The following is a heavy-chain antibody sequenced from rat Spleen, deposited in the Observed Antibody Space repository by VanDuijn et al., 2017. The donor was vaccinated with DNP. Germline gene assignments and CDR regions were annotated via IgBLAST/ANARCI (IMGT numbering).Heavy chain of an antibody. D-gene: IGHD1-10*01. CDR3: ANLYNDRFAY. V-gene: IGHV5-20*01. J-gene: IGHJ3*01. CDR2: ITYDGGST. Sequence: EVQLVESGGGLVQPGRSLKLSCAASGFTFSDYYMAWVRQAPTKGLEWVAYITYDGGSTYYRDSVKGRFTISRDNAKSTLYLQLTSLRSEDTALYYCANLYNDRFAYWGPGTLVTVSS. CDR1: GFTFSDYY.